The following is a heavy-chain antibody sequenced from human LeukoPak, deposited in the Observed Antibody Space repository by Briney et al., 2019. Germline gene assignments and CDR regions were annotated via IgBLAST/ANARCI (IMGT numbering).Heavy chain of an antibody. V-gene: IGHV4-39*01. CDR3: ARRKIAFGGVIVPFDH. J-gene: IGHJ4*02. CDR1: GGSISSSPYY. CDR2: VYYSGNT. Sequence: PSETLSLTCTVSGGSISSSPYYWGWIRQPPGKGLEWIGRVYYSGNTYYNPSLKSRVTMSVDTSKNQLSLKLSSVTAADTAVYYCARRKIAFGGVIVPFDHWGQGTLVTVSS. D-gene: IGHD3-16*02.